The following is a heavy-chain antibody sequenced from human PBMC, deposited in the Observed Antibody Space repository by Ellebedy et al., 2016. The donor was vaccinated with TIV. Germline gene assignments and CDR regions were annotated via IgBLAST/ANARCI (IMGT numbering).Heavy chain of an antibody. CDR3: ARATSGFDY. CDR2: ISYSGDLM. J-gene: IGHJ4*02. D-gene: IGHD5-24*01. Sequence: PGGSLRLSCAASGFTFSGYYMSWFRQAPGKGPEWVSYISYSGDLMYYADSVKGRFTISRDNAKNSLYLQMNSLRAEDTAVYYCARATSGFDYWGQGALATVSS. CDR1: GFTFSGYY. V-gene: IGHV3-11*01.